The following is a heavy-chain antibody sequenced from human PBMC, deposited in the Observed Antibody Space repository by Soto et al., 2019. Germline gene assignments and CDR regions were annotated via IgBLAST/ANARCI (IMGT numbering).Heavy chain of an antibody. V-gene: IGHV1-58*02. CDR2: IVVGSGNT. Sequence: SVKVSCKASGFTFTSSAMQWVRQARGQRLEWIGWIVVGSGNTNYAQKFQERVTITRDMSTSTAYMELSSLRSEDMAVYYCAAEVLRFLEWPLWGQGTLVTVSS. D-gene: IGHD3-3*01. CDR1: GFTFTSSA. J-gene: IGHJ1*01. CDR3: AAEVLRFLEWPL.